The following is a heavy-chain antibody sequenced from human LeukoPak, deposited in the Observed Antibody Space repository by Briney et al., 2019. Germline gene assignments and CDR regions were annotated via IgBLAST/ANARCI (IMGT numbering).Heavy chain of an antibody. D-gene: IGHD5-18*01. V-gene: IGHV3-7*05. CDR2: ITPDGTGG. J-gene: IGHJ1*01. CDR3: TISREYSYGPF. CDR1: GFXFSSDW. Sequence: GGSLRLSCAASGFXFSSDWMTWVRQAPGKGLEWVANITPDGTGGQYVGSVKGRFTISRDNAKSSLYLQMNSLRAEDTAMYYCTISREYSYGPFWGQGILVTVSS.